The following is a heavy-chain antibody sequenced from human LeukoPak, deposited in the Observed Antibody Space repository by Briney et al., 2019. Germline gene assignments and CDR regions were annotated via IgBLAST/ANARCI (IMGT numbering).Heavy chain of an antibody. D-gene: IGHD1-1*01. CDR3: ARGQLEWENYYYGMDV. J-gene: IGHJ6*02. V-gene: IGHV3-53*01. CDR1: GFSVSSNY. Sequence: PGGSLRLSCAASGFSVSSNYMSWVRQAPGKGLEWLSVIYSGGFTHYADSVKGRFTISRDNSKNTLYLQMNSLRAEDTAVYYCARGQLEWENYYYGMDVWGQGTTVTVSS. CDR2: IYSGGFT.